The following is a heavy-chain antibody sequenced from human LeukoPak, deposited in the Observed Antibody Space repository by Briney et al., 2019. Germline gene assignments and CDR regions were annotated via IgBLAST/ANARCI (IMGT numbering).Heavy chain of an antibody. CDR1: GFTFSSYG. Sequence: PGGSLRLSCAASGFTFSSYGMHWVRQAPGKGLEWVAVISYDGSNKYYADSVKGRFTISRDNSKNTLYLQMNSLRAEDTAVYYCAKAHGSGSFDYWGQGTLVTVSS. CDR3: AKAHGSGSFDY. J-gene: IGHJ4*02. D-gene: IGHD3-10*01. V-gene: IGHV3-30*18. CDR2: ISYDGSNK.